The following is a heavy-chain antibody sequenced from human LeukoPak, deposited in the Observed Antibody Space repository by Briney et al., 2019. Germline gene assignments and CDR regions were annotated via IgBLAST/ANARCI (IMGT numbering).Heavy chain of an antibody. V-gene: IGHV3-64D*06. CDR3: VKGPYSSCHLEYRDY. J-gene: IGHJ4*02. D-gene: IGHD6-19*01. CDR1: GLTFSSYA. CDR2: ISSNGGST. Sequence: GGSLRLSCSASGLTFSSYAMHWVRQAPGKGLEYVSAISSNGGSTYYADSVKGRFTISRDNSKNTLYLQMSSLRAEDTAVYYCVKGPYSSCHLEYRDYWGQGTLVTVSS.